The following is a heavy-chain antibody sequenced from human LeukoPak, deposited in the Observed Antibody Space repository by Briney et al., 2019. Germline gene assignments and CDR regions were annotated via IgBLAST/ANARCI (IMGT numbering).Heavy chain of an antibody. CDR1: GYTFTNND. D-gene: IGHD3-22*01. CDR2: MNPNSGNT. Sequence: ASVKVSCKASGYTFTNNDINWVRQATGQGLEWMGWMNPNSGNTGYAQKFQGRVTITRNTSISTAYMELTSLRSEDTAVYYCARGRITMIVVDNWGQGTMVTVSS. J-gene: IGHJ3*01. CDR3: ARGRITMIVVDN. V-gene: IGHV1-8*03.